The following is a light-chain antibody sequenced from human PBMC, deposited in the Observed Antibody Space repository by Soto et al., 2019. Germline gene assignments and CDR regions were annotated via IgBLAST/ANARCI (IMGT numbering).Light chain of an antibody. Sequence: QSVLTQPASVSGSPGQSITISCSGTSSDIGSYDHVAWYQQFPGKSPKLIIYAVSDRPSGVSDRFSGSKSGNTAYLTISGLRVEDEAEYFCFSFTTTSTHVFGTGTKVTVL. CDR1: SSDIGSYDH. J-gene: IGLJ1*01. CDR3: FSFTTTSTHV. V-gene: IGLV2-14*03. CDR2: AVS.